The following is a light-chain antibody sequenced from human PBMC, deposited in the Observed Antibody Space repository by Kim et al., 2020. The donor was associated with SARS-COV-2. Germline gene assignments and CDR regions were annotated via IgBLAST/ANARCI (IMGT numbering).Light chain of an antibody. Sequence: DIQMTQSPSTLSASVGDRVTITCRAIQSITSYLAWYQQKPGKAPNLLIYKASSLESGVPSRFSGSGSGTEFTLTISSLQPDDFATYYCQQYITYSRTFGQGTKVDIK. V-gene: IGKV1-5*03. CDR2: KAS. CDR3: QQYITYSRT. J-gene: IGKJ1*01. CDR1: QSITSY.